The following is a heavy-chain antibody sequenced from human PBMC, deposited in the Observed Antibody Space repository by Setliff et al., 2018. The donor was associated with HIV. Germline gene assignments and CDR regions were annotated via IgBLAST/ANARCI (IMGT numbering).Heavy chain of an antibody. Sequence: SGPTLVNPTQPLTLTCTFSGFSLTTNGVGVTWIRQPPGKPLEWLALIYWDDDKDYSPSLRNRLTITRDTSKNQVVLTMTNVDPVDTATYYCARSRRAPHYYDYWGQGALVTVS. CDR2: IYWDDDK. CDR3: ARSRRAPHYYDY. V-gene: IGHV2-5*02. J-gene: IGHJ4*02. CDR1: GFSLTTNGVG.